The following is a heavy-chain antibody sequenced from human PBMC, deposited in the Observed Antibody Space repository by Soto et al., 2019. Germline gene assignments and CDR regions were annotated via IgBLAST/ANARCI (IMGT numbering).Heavy chain of an antibody. Sequence: TSETLSLTCAVYGGSFSGYYWSWIRQPPGKGLEWIGEINHSGSTNYNPSLKSRVTISVDTSKNQFSLKLSSVTAADTAVYYCAILVEGATVKSTLNNWFDPWGQGTLVTVSS. V-gene: IGHV4-34*01. CDR1: GGSFSGYY. CDR2: INHSGST. D-gene: IGHD4-4*01. CDR3: AILVEGATVKSTLNNWFDP. J-gene: IGHJ5*02.